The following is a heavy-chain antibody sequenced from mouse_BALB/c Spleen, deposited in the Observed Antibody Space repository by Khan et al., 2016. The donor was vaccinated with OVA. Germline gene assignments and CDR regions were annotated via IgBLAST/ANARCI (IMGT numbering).Heavy chain of an antibody. CDR1: GFTFSNYG. V-gene: IGHV5-6-5*01. J-gene: IGHJ3*01. CDR3: ASNDWFAY. CDR2: ISSGDTT. Sequence: EVELVESGGGLVKPGGSLKLSCAASGFTFSNYGVSWVRQTPEKRLEWVASISSGDTTYYPDSVKGRFTISRDNARNILYLQMSSLRSEDTAMYYCASNDWFAYWGQGTLVTVSA.